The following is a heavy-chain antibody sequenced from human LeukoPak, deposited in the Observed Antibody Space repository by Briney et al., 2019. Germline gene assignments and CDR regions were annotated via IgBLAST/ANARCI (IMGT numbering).Heavy chain of an antibody. D-gene: IGHD3-10*01. J-gene: IGHJ4*02. CDR1: GFTFSDAW. V-gene: IGHV3-11*04. CDR3: ARDKDYYGSGSYFSY. CDR2: ISSSGSTI. Sequence: GGSLRLSCAASGFTFSDAWMSWVRQAPGKGLEWVSYISSSGSTIYYADSVKGRFTISRDNAKNSLYLQMNSLRAEDTAVYYCARDKDYYGSGSYFSYWGQGTLVTVSS.